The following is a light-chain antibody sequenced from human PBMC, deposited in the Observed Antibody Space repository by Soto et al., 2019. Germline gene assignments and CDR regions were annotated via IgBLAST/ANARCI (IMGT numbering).Light chain of an antibody. CDR3: HQSFSTPLT. CDR1: QSILNY. CDR2: AAS. V-gene: IGKV1-39*01. Sequence: DIQMTQSPSSLSASVGDRVTITCRARQSILNYVYWYQLRPGKAPRLLIYAASSLQGRVPSRFTGGGSGTHFSLTISTLQPEDFATYCGHQSFSTPLTFGGGTKVEIK. J-gene: IGKJ4*01.